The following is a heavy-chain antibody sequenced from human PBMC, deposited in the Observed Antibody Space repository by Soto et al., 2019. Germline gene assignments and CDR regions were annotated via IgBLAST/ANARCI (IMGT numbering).Heavy chain of an antibody. D-gene: IGHD3-22*01. Sequence: PSETLSLTCAVSGDSISSGYYWAWIRQPPGKGLEWIGSIYHSGTTYYNPSLKSRVTISVDTSKNQFSLRSDDTAVYYCARDWLLLRGLYYFDYWGQGTLVTVSS. CDR2: IYHSGTT. V-gene: IGHV4-38-2*02. J-gene: IGHJ4*02. CDR3: ARDWLLLRGLYYFDY. CDR1: GDSISSGYY.